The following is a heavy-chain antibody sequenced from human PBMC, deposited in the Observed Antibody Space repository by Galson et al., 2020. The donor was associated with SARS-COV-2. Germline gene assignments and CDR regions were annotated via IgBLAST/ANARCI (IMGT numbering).Heavy chain of an antibody. D-gene: IGHD3-9*01. J-gene: IGHJ5*02. CDR3: ARDYYDILTGWGFDP. CDR2: TYYSGST. V-gene: IGHV4-61*01. Sequence: SETLSLTCTVSGGSVSSGSYYWSWIRQPPGKGLEWIGYTYYSGSTNYNPSLKSRVTISVDTSKNQFSLKLSSVTAADTAVYYCARDYYDILTGWGFDPWGQGTLVTVSS. CDR1: GGSVSSGSYY.